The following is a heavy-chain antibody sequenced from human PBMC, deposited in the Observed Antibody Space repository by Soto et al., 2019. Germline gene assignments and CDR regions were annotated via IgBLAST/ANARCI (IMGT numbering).Heavy chain of an antibody. CDR2: ISGSGGST. V-gene: IGHV3-23*01. D-gene: IGHD3-22*01. Sequence: VWSLRLSCAASGFTFSSYAMSWVRQAPGKGLEWVSAISGSGGSTYYADSVKGRFTISRDNSKNTLYLQMNSLRAEDTAVYYCAKVTYYYDSMDYWGQGTLVTVSS. CDR1: GFTFSSYA. J-gene: IGHJ4*02. CDR3: AKVTYYYDSMDY.